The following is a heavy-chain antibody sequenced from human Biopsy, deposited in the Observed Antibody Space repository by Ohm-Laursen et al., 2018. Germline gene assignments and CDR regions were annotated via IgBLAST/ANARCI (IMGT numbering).Heavy chain of an antibody. CDR1: GFTFSSYA. V-gene: IGHV3-23*01. D-gene: IGHD4-17*01. Sequence: GSLRLSCSASGFTFSSYAMTWVRQAPGKGLEWVSVINTSGSSTHYAVSVKGRFTISRDNSKNTLYLRMNSLRAEDTAVHYCAKPADSYGSEFYFDYWGQGTLVTVSS. CDR2: INTSGSST. CDR3: AKPADSYGSEFYFDY. J-gene: IGHJ4*02.